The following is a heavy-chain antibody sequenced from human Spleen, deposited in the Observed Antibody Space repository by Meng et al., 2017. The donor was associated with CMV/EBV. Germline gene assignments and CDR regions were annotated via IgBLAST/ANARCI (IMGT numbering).Heavy chain of an antibody. J-gene: IGHJ4*02. CDR3: AKHNSRVVIGGGVDY. CDR2: IKEDGSEK. D-gene: IGHD3-3*01. Sequence: GGSLRLSCAASGFTFSSYWMNWVRQAPGKGLEWVANIKEDGSEKYYVDSVKGRFTISRDNSKNTLYLQMHSLRAEDTAMYYCAKHNSRVVIGGGVDYWGQGTLVTVSS. CDR1: GFTFSSYW. V-gene: IGHV3-7*03.